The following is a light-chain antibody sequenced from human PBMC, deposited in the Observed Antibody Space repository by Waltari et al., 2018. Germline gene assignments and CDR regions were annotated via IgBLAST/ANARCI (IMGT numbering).Light chain of an antibody. CDR3: SSQSSNNVVL. J-gene: IGLJ3*02. Sequence: QSALTQPASVSGSPGQSITISCTGTSSDVGSYNSVSWYQDHPGQGPKVIIYDVSDRPSGVSARFPGSKSGNTASLTISGLQAEDWADYYCSSQSSNNVVLFGGGTKVTVL. V-gene: IGLV2-14*03. CDR1: SSDVGSYNS. CDR2: DVS.